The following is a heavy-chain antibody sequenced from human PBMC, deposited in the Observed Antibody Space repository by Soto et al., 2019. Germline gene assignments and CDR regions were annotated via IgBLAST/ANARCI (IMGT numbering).Heavy chain of an antibody. CDR3: ATPAGAYYYDSSGYYVY. J-gene: IGHJ4*02. CDR1: GFTFSDYY. CDR2: ISSSSSYT. D-gene: IGHD3-22*01. V-gene: IGHV3-11*06. Sequence: PGGSLRLSCAASGFTFSDYYMSWIRQAPGKGLEWVSYISSSSSYTNYADSVKGRFTISRDNAKNSLYLQMNSLRAEDTAVYYCATPAGAYYYDSSGYYVYWGQGTLVTVSS.